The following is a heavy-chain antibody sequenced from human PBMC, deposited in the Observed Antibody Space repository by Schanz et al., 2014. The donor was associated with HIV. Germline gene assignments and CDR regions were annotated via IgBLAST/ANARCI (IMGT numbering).Heavy chain of an antibody. CDR3: AKDRNYYDSKYRGKGNYYYYYGMDV. CDR2: ISYDGINK. Sequence: QVQLVESGGGVVRPGRSLRLSCAASGFTFSSFGMHWVRQAPGKGLEWVAVISYDGINKYYEDSVKGRLTISRDNSKNTLDLQMKSLRAEDTAVYYCAKDRNYYDSKYRGKGNYYYYYGMDVWGQGTTVTVSS. V-gene: IGHV3-30*18. D-gene: IGHD3-22*01. J-gene: IGHJ6*02. CDR1: GFTFSSFG.